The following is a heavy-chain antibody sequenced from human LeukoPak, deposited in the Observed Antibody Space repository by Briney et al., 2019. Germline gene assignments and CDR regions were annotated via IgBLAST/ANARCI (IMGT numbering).Heavy chain of an antibody. V-gene: IGHV3-21*01. J-gene: IGHJ4*02. D-gene: IGHD3-16*02. CDR2: ISTSSSYI. CDR1: GFTFSSFG. CDR3: ARGYHDY. Sequence: PGGSLRLSCAASGFTFSSFGMNWVRQAPGKGLEWVSFISTSSSYIYYADSVKGRFTISRDNAKNSLYLQMNSLRAEDTAVYYCARGYHDYWGQGTLVTVSS.